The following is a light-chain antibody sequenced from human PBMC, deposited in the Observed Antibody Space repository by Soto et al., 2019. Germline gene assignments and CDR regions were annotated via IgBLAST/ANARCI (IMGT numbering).Light chain of an antibody. CDR3: SSYEPRGKMV. CDR2: GVS. J-gene: IGLJ2*01. V-gene: IGLV2-14*01. Sequence: QSALTQPASVSGSPGQSITVSCTGTSTDIGGYNYVSWYQQHPGKAPKLVIYGVSNRPSGVSDRFSGSKSGNTASLTISGLQAEDEADYYCSSYEPRGKMVLGGGAKVTVL. CDR1: STDIGGYNY.